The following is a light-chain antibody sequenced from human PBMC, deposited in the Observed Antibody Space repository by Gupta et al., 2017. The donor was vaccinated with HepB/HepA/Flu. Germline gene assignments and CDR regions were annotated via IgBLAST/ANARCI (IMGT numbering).Light chain of an antibody. CDR3: SAWDNGLRSYV. V-gene: IGLV10-54*04. CDR2: RNN. CDR1: SNNGGSRG. Sequence: QAGLTQPPSVSKGLRQTATLTCTANSNNGGSRGVLWLQQHQGHPPKVISYRNNNRPSGISERFSSSRSGNTDSPTITGLLPEDEADDYYSAWDNGLRSYVFGTGTKVTVL. J-gene: IGLJ1*01.